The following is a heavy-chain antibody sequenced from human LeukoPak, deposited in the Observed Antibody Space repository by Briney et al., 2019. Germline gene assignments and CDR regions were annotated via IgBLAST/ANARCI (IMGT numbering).Heavy chain of an antibody. D-gene: IGHD2-15*01. CDR3: ARDSVVVVARYYYYGMDV. J-gene: IGHJ6*02. Sequence: SETLSLTCTVSGGSISSGGYYWSWIRQHPGKGLEWIGYIYYSGSTYYNPSLKSRVTISVDTSKNQFSLKLSSVTAADTAVYYCARDSVVVVARYYYYGMDVWGQGTTVTVSS. CDR1: GGSISSGGYY. V-gene: IGHV4-31*03. CDR2: IYYSGST.